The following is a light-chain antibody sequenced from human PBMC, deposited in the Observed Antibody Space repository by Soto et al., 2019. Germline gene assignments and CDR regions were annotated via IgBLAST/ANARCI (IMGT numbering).Light chain of an antibody. J-gene: IGKJ1*01. Sequence: TQFPGTLSASPGERVILSCRASQSVRGDLAWFQQKPGRSPRLLIYGTSTRASGVPDRFSGSGSGTDFTLIINSLQSEDFAVYFCQQCNNWPWTFGPGTTVE. CDR1: QSVRGD. V-gene: IGKV3-15*01. CDR2: GTS. CDR3: QQCNNWPWT.